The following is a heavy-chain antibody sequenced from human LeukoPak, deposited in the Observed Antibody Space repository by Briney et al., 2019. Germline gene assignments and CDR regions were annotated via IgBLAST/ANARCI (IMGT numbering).Heavy chain of an antibody. V-gene: IGHV4-34*01. Sequence: SEALSLTCAVYGGSFSGYYWSWIRQPPGKGLEWIGEINHSGSTNYNPSLKSRVTISVDTSKNQFSLKLSSVTAADTAVYYCARGFYYDSSGYYGYWGQGTLVTVSS. D-gene: IGHD3-22*01. CDR1: GGSFSGYY. CDR3: ARGFYYDSSGYYGY. CDR2: INHSGST. J-gene: IGHJ4*02.